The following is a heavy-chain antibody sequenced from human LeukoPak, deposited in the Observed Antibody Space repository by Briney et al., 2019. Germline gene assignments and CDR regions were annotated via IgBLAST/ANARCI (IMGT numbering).Heavy chain of an antibody. CDR3: AAAYGSGRVGLDY. CDR1: GFTVSSNY. Sequence: GGSLRLSCAASGFTVSSNYMSWVRQAPGKGLEWVSVIYSGGSTYYADSVKGRFTISRDNSKNTLYLQMNGLRAEDTAVYYCAAAYGSGRVGLDYWGQGTLVTVSS. CDR2: IYSGGST. V-gene: IGHV3-53*01. D-gene: IGHD3-10*01. J-gene: IGHJ4*02.